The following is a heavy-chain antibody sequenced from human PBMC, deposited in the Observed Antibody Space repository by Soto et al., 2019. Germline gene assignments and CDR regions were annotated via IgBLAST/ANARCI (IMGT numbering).Heavy chain of an antibody. CDR2: ISGSGGSV. CDR1: GFTFSSHA. Sequence: GGSLRLSCAASGFTFSSHAMSWVRQAPGKGLEWVSAISGSGGSVYYADSVKGRFTISRDYSKKTVYLQMNSLRAEDTAVYYCAKDLSREVVAASDPFDIWGQGTMVTVSS. J-gene: IGHJ3*02. D-gene: IGHD2-15*01. CDR3: AKDLSREVVAASDPFDI. V-gene: IGHV3-23*01.